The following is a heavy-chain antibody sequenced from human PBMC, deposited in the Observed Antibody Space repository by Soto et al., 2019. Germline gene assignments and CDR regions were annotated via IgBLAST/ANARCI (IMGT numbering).Heavy chain of an antibody. D-gene: IGHD3-22*01. CDR3: ARSMHYSDGSNYSPFDY. Sequence: QVQLQESGPGLVKPSETLSLTCTVSGGSVSSGNYYWSWIRQPPGKGLEWIGYFYYTGSTNYNPSLTSRVTISIDASTNQFSLRLSSVTAADTAVYYCARSMHYSDGSNYSPFDYWGQGTLVTVSS. J-gene: IGHJ4*02. CDR2: FYYTGST. CDR1: GGSVSSGNYY. V-gene: IGHV4-61*01.